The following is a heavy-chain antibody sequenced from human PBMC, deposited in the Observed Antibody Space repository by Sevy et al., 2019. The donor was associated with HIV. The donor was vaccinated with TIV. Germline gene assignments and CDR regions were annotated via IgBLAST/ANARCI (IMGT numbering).Heavy chain of an antibody. J-gene: IGHJ2*01. CDR1: GFTFSNYA. CDR3: AVVAANKGYFNI. D-gene: IGHD1-26*01. Sequence: GGSLRLSCAASGFTFSNYAMHWVRQAPGKGLEWVGRIRNKAKSYTTVYAASVEGRFTISRDDSEKSLYLQMTSLKSDDTAFYYCAVVAANKGYFNIWGRGTLVTVSS. V-gene: IGHV3-72*01. CDR2: IRNKAKSYTT.